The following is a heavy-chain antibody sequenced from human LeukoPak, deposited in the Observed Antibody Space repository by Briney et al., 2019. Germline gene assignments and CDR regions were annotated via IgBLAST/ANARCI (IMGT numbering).Heavy chain of an antibody. CDR2: IYHSGST. J-gene: IGHJ6*03. CDR3: ARTTYCSSTSCPLMDV. Sequence: SETLSLTCTVSGYSISSGYYWGWIRQPPGKGLEWIGSIYHSGSTNYNPSLKSRVTISVDTSKNQFSLKLSSVTAADTAVYYCARTTYCSSTSCPLMDVWGKGTTVTVSS. V-gene: IGHV4-38-2*02. CDR1: GYSISSGYY. D-gene: IGHD2-2*01.